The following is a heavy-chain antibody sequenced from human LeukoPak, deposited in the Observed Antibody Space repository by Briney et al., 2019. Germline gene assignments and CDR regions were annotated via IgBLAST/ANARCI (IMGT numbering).Heavy chain of an antibody. CDR2: ISGSGDTT. J-gene: IGHJ4*02. CDR3: AKDGAAAGYYFDY. D-gene: IGHD6-13*01. V-gene: IGHV3-23*01. CDR1: GFTFSTYA. Sequence: GGSLRLSCAASGFTFSTYAMSWVRQAPGKGLEWVSAISGSGDTTYYADSVKGRFTVSRGNSKNMLYLQMYSLRAEDTAVYYCAKDGAAAGYYFDYWGQGTLVTVSS.